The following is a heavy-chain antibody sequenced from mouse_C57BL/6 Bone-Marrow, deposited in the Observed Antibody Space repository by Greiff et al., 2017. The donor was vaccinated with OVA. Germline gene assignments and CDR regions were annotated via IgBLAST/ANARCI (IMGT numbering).Heavy chain of an antibody. D-gene: IGHD4-1*01. V-gene: IGHV1-19*01. CDR1: GYTFTDYY. CDR3: ARLDWDFDY. CDR2: INPYNGGT. Sequence: EVQLQQSGPVLVKPGASVKMSCKASGYTFTDYYMNWVKQSHGKSLEWIGVINPYNGGTSYNQKFKGKATLTVDKSSSTAYMELNSLTSEDSAVYYCARLDWDFDYWGQGTTLTVAS. J-gene: IGHJ2*01.